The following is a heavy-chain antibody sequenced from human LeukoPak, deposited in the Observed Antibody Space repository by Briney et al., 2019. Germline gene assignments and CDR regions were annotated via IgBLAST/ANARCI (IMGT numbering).Heavy chain of an antibody. CDR1: GGSISSGGYY. D-gene: IGHD2-2*01. V-gene: IGHV4-31*11. Sequence: PSQTLSLTCAVSGGSISSGGYYWSWIRQHPGKGLEWVGYFYYSGRTYYNPSLKSRVTISVDMSKNQFSLKLSSVTAADTAVYYCARDFLGDCSSTSCYGSYYYYYGMDVWGKGTTVTVSS. CDR3: ARDFLGDCSSTSCYGSYYYYYGMDV. CDR2: FYYSGRT. J-gene: IGHJ6*04.